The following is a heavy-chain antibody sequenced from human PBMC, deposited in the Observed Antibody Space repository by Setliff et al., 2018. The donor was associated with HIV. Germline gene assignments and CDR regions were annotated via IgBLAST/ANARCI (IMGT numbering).Heavy chain of an antibody. J-gene: IGHJ6*03. V-gene: IGHV3-23*01. D-gene: IGHD5-18*01. CDR2: ISGSGGST. CDR3: ARTMGQVYTAMVKYYYYYYMDV. CDR1: GLIFNSYA. Sequence: PGGSLRLSCVASGLIFNSYAMHWVRQAPGKGLEWVSAISGSGGSTYYADSVKGRFTISRDNSKNTLYLQMNSLSAEDTAVYYCARTMGQVYTAMVKYYYYYYMDVWGKGTTVTVSS.